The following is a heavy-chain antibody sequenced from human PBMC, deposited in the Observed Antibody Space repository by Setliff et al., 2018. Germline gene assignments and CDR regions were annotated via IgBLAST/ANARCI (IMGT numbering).Heavy chain of an antibody. Sequence: SEPLSLTCAVSSGSISYNNWWTWVRQPPGKGLEWIGEIYHTESTNYNPSLKSRVTISLDKSKNQFSLELSSVTAADTAVYYCARDDTYDFWGGHGHLDSWGQGMLVTVSS. CDR2: IYHTEST. CDR1: SGSISYNNW. CDR3: ARDDTYDFWGGHGHLDS. V-gene: IGHV4-4*02. J-gene: IGHJ4*02. D-gene: IGHD3-3*01.